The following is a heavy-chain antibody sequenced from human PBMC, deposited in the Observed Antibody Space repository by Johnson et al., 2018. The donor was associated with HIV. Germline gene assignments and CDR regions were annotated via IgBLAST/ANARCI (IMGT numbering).Heavy chain of an antibody. V-gene: IGHV3-7*05. D-gene: IGHD1-26*01. CDR2: INQDGSEK. Sequence: VQLVESGGGVVQPGRSLRLSCAASGFTVSSNYMSWVRQAPGKGLEWVANINQDGSEKYYVGSLEGRFTISRDNAKTSLYLQMNSLRAEDTAVYYCARDTLAWGLLPPIGAFDIWGQGTMVTVSS. J-gene: IGHJ3*02. CDR1: GFTVSSNY. CDR3: ARDTLAWGLLPPIGAFDI.